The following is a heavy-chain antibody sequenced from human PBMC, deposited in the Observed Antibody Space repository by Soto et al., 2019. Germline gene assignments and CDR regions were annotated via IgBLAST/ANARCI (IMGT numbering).Heavy chain of an antibody. V-gene: IGHV1-18*01. CDR1: GYTFSSHG. Sequence: QVQLVQSGAEVKKPGTSVKVSCTASGYTFSSHGISWVRQAPGQGLQWIGRVSGDNANTNYAQSLQGRVTMTTDTSTNTGPTELRSLSAGDTAVDYCARDLVFCGSGTCPREGFDPWGQGTLVIVSS. J-gene: IGHJ5*02. D-gene: IGHD2-21*01. CDR3: ARDLVFCGSGTCPREGFDP. CDR2: VSGDNANT.